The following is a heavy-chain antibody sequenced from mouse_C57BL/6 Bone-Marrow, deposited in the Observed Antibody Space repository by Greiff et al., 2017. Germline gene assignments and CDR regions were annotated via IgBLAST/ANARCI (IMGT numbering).Heavy chain of an antibody. V-gene: IGHV1-53*01. CDR3: ARSRYYYGSSYDVPYYFDY. CDR2: INPSNGGT. D-gene: IGHD1-1*01. Sequence: QVQLKQPGTELVKPGASVKLSCKASGYTFTSYWMHWVKQRPGPGLEWIGNINPSNGGTHYNETFKSKATLTVDKSSSTAYMQLSSLTSEDSAVYSWARSRYYYGSSYDVPYYFDYWGQGTTLTVSS. J-gene: IGHJ2*01. CDR1: GYTFTSYW.